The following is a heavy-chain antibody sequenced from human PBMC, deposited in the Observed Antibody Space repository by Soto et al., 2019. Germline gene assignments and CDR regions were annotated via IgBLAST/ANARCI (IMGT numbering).Heavy chain of an antibody. J-gene: IGHJ5*02. Sequence: PSQTLSLTCTVSGGSISDSSYYWGWKRQPPGKGLEWIGSVYYGGNTYYNPSLKSRLTISVDTSKNQVSLKLNSVTAADTAVYYCVSSKRFLEWLFRWFDPWGQGTLVTVSS. CDR1: GGSISDSSYY. D-gene: IGHD3-3*01. V-gene: IGHV4-39*01. CDR2: VYYGGNT. CDR3: VSSKRFLEWLFRWFDP.